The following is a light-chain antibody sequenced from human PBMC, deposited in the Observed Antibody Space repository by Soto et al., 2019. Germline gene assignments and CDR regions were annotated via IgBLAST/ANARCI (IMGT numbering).Light chain of an antibody. CDR1: QSVGKNY. CDR3: QQYGSSPWT. Sequence: EIVLTQSPGTLSLSPGEGATLSCRASQSVGKNYLAWYQQKSGQAPRLLIHGASNRATGIPERFSGSGSGTDFTLTISSLQSEDFALYYCQQYGSSPWTFGQGTKVDI. CDR2: GAS. J-gene: IGKJ1*01. V-gene: IGKV3-20*01.